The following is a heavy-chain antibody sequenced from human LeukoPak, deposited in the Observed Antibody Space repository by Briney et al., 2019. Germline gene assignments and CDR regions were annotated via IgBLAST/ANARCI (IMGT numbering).Heavy chain of an antibody. CDR1: GFTFSSYD. J-gene: IGHJ3*02. CDR3: ARDGGYCTNGVCYAFDI. CDR2: IGTAGDT. Sequence: GGSLRLSCAASGFTFSSYDMHWVRQATGKGLEWVSAIGTAGDTYYPGSVKGRFTISRENAKNSLYLQMNSLRAGDTAGYYCARDGGYCTNGVCYAFDIWGQGTMVTVSS. D-gene: IGHD2-8*01. V-gene: IGHV3-13*01.